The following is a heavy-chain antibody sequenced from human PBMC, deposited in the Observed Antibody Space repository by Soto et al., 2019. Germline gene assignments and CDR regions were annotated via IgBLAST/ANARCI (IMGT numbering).Heavy chain of an antibody. CDR1: GVFFSGYY. Sequence: PSETLSLTCAVYGVFFSGYYWSWIRQPPGKGLEWIGEINHSGSTNYNPSLKSRVTISVDTSKNQFSLKLSPVTAADTAVYYCARYISSWSHYWGQGTLVTVSS. CDR2: INHSGST. D-gene: IGHD6-13*01. CDR3: ARYISSWSHY. J-gene: IGHJ4*02. V-gene: IGHV4-34*01.